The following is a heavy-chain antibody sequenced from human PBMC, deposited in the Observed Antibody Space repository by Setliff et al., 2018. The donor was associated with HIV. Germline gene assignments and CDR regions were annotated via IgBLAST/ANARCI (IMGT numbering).Heavy chain of an antibody. CDR3: ITDLGSGRFSWNNN. CDR1: GFTFSNAW. CDR2: IRNKKNGGTT. Sequence: GGSLRLSCAAAGFTFSNAWMTWVRQAPGKGLEWVARIRNKKNGGTTYYAAPVEGRFTISRDDSKNTLSLQMNSLKTEDTAIYYCITDLGSGRFSWNNNWGQGTLVTVSS. J-gene: IGHJ4*02. V-gene: IGHV3-15*01. D-gene: IGHD1-26*01.